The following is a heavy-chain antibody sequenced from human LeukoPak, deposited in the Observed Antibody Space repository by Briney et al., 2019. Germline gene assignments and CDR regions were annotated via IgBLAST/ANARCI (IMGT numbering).Heavy chain of an antibody. Sequence: ASVKVSCKASGYTFTSYDINWVRQATGQGLEWMGWMNPNSGNTGYAQKFQGRVTMTRNTSMSTAYMELSSLRSEDTAVYYCACITMVRGVLNYWGQGTLVTVSS. CDR3: ACITMVRGVLNY. J-gene: IGHJ4*02. CDR2: MNPNSGNT. D-gene: IGHD3-10*01. CDR1: GYTFTSYD. V-gene: IGHV1-8*01.